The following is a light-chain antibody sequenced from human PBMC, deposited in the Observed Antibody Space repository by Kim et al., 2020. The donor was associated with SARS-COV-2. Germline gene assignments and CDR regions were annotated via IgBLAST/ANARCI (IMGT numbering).Light chain of an antibody. CDR3: QQYSLFPLT. V-gene: IGKV1-16*01. Sequence: ASLGDRVTFTCRACQAINNHLAWFQQKPGKAPKSLIYAASTLQGGVPSRFSGSGFGTDFTLTISGLQPEDVATYYCQQYSLFPLTFGGGTKVEIK. J-gene: IGKJ4*01. CDR2: AAS. CDR1: QAINNH.